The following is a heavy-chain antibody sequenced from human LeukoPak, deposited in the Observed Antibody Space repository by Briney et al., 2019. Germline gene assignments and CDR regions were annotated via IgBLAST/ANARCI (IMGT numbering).Heavy chain of an antibody. CDR1: GFAFSSYG. J-gene: IGHJ5*02. CDR2: ILYDGIDK. Sequence: GGSLGLSCAASGFAFSSYGMHWVRQSPDKGLEWVAVILYDGIDKYYADSVKGRFTISRDNSKNTLYLQMNSLRTEDTAVYYCVKPQYCGDRCSNWFDPWGQGTLVIVSS. CDR3: VKPQYCGDRCSNWFDP. V-gene: IGHV3-30*18. D-gene: IGHD2-21*01.